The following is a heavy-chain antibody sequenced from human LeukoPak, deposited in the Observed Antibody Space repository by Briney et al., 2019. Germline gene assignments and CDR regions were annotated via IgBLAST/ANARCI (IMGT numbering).Heavy chain of an antibody. J-gene: IGHJ4*02. Sequence: ASVKVSCKASGYTFTSYGISWVRQAPGQGLEWMGWISAYNGNTNYAQKLQGRVTMTTDTSTSTAYMELRSLRSDDTAVYYCAGGLVGATYPEPFDYWGQGTLVTVSS. CDR1: GYTFTSYG. D-gene: IGHD1-26*01. CDR3: AGGLVGATYPEPFDY. CDR2: ISAYNGNT. V-gene: IGHV1-18*01.